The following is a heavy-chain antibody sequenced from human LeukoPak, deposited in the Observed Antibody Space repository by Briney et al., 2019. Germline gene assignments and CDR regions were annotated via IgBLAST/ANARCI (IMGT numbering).Heavy chain of an antibody. Sequence: PGGSLRLSCGASGFTFSIYALSWVREAPGKGRGWGSAISGSGGYTYYADSVKGHFTISRDNSKNTLFLQMNSLRAEDTAIYFCAKAEKPQVARGSRYYYGVDVWGQGATVTVSS. CDR2: ISGSGGYT. V-gene: IGHV3-23*01. J-gene: IGHJ6*02. CDR1: GFTFSIYA. CDR3: AKAEKPQVARGSRYYYGVDV. D-gene: IGHD2-15*01.